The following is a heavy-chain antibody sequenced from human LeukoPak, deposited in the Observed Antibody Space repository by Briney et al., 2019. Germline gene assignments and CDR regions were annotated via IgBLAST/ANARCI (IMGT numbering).Heavy chain of an antibody. Sequence: PSETLSLTCAVYGGSFSGYYRSWIRQPPGKGLEWIGEINHSGSTNYNPSLKSRVTISVDTSKNQFSLKLSSVTAADTAVYYCARHVKVGGYQTRRNWFDPWGQGTLVTVSS. CDR1: GGSFSGYY. V-gene: IGHV4-34*01. J-gene: IGHJ5*02. CDR2: INHSGST. CDR3: ARHVKVGGYQTRRNWFDP. D-gene: IGHD2-2*01.